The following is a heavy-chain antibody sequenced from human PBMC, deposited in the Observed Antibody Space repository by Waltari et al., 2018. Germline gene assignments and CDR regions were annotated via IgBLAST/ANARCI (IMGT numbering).Heavy chain of an antibody. CDR1: GGSFSGYC. D-gene: IGHD6-6*01. J-gene: IGHJ4*02. CDR2: INHSGST. Sequence: QVQLQQWGAGLLKPSETLSLTCAVYGGSFSGYCWSWIRQPPGKGLEWIGEINHSGSTNYNPSLKSRVTISVDTSKNQFSLKLSSVTAADTAVYYCARDALAARLAYWGQGTLVTVSS. V-gene: IGHV4-34*01. CDR3: ARDALAARLAY.